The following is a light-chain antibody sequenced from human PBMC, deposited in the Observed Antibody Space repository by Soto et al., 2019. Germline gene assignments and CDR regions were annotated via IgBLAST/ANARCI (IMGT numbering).Light chain of an antibody. Sequence: EIVLTQSPGTLSLSPGERATLSCRASQSVSSSYLAWYQQKPGQAPRLLIYGASSRATGIPDRFSGSGSGIDFTLTISRLEPEDFAVYYCQQYDSSPLTCGGGTKVEIK. CDR2: GAS. CDR3: QQYDSSPLT. J-gene: IGKJ4*01. V-gene: IGKV3-20*01. CDR1: QSVSSSY.